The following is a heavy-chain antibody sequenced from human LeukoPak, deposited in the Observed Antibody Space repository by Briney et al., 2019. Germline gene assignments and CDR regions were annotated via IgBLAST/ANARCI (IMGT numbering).Heavy chain of an antibody. Sequence: GASVKLSCKASGYTFTSYGISWVRQAPGQGLEWMGWINPNSGGTNYAQKFQGRVTMTRDTSITTAYMELSRLRSDDTAVYYCARVPGFYGDYVYWYSTGWGRGCLVSVSS. CDR2: INPNSGGT. CDR3: ARVPGFYGDYVYWYSTG. D-gene: IGHD4-17*01. V-gene: IGHV1-2*02. CDR1: GYTFTSYG. J-gene: IGHJ2*01.